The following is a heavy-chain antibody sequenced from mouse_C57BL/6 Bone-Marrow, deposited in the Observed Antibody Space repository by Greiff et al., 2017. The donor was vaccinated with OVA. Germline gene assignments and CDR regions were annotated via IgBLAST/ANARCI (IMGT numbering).Heavy chain of an antibody. J-gene: IGHJ3*01. V-gene: IGHV5-4*03. D-gene: IGHD2-2*01. CDR3: ARGGGYDGWIDY. CDR1: GFTFSSYA. CDR2: ISDGGSYT. Sequence: EVMLVESGGGLVKPGGSLKLSCAASGFTFSSYAMSWVRQTPEKRLEWVATISDGGSYTYYPDNVKGRFTISRDNAKNNRYLQMIHLKSEDTGMNYCARGGGYDGWIDYWGQGTLVTVSA.